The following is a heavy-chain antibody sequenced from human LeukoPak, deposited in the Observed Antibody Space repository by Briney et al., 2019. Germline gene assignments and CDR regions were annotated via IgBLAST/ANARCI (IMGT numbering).Heavy chain of an antibody. J-gene: IGHJ1*01. CDR1: GYTFTGYY. Sequence: ASVKVSCKASGYTFTGYYIHWVRQAPGQGLEWMGWINPNSGGTNYAQKFQGRVTMTRDTSISTAYMELSRLRADDTAVYYCARGSFSAAAPLVLDYFHHWGQGTLVTDSS. CDR2: INPNSGGT. CDR3: ARGSFSAAAPLVLDYFHH. D-gene: IGHD1-26*01. V-gene: IGHV1-2*02.